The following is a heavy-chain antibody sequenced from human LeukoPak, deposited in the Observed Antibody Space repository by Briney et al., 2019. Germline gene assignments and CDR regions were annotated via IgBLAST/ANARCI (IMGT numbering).Heavy chain of an antibody. D-gene: IGHD2-21*02. V-gene: IGHV4-30-4*02. J-gene: IGHJ6*02. CDR3: ARGVVVTAPYYYYGMDV. CDR2: IYYSGST. CDR1: GGSISSGDYY. Sequence: PSETLSLTCTVSGGSISSGDYYWSWIRQPPGKGLEWIGYIYYSGSTYYNPSLKSRVTISVDTSKNQFSLKLSSVTAADTAVYYCARGVVVTAPYYYYGMDVWGQGTTVTVSS.